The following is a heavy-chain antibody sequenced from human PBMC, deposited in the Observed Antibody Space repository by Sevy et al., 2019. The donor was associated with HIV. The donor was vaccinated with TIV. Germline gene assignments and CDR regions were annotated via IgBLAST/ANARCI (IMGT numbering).Heavy chain of an antibody. CDR3: ANQNYDSSGYCDY. D-gene: IGHD3-22*01. V-gene: IGHV3-30*18. CDR2: ISYDGSNK. J-gene: IGHJ4*02. CDR1: GFTFSSYG. Sequence: GGSLRLSCAASGFTFSSYGMHWVRQAPGKGLEWVAVISYDGSNKYYADSVKGRFTISRDNSKNTLYLQMNSLRAEDTALYYCANQNYDSSGYCDYWGQGTLVTVSS.